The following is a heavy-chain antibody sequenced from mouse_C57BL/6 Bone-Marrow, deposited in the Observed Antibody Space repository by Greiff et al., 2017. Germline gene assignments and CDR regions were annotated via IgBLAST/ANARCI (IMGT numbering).Heavy chain of an antibody. V-gene: IGHV2-2*01. CDR3: ARKDYYGNSYWYFDG. J-gene: IGHJ1*03. CDR2: IWSGGST. CDR1: GFSLTSYG. D-gene: IGHD1-1*01. Sequence: VQLMESGPGLVQPSPSLSITCKVSGFSLTSYGVHWVRQSPGKGLEWLGVIWSGGSTDYNAAFISRLSSSKDNSKSHVFLKMNSLQADDTAIYYCARKDYYGNSYWYFDGWGTGTTVTVSS.